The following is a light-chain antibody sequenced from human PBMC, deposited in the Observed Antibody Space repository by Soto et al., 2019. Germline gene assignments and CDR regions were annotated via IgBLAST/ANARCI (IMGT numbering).Light chain of an antibody. CDR3: QHYNSYSEA. Sequence: DIPMTQSPSTLSVSVGDRVTITCRASQSISSWLAWYQQKPGKAPKLLIYKASTLKSGVPSRFSGSGSGTEFTLTISSLQPDDFAAYYCQHYNSYSEAFGQGTKVDI. CDR2: KAS. V-gene: IGKV1-5*03. J-gene: IGKJ1*01. CDR1: QSISSW.